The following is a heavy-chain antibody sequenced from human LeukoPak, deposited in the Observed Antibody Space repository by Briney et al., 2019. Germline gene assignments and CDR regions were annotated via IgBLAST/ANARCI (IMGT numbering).Heavy chain of an antibody. CDR1: GFTFSSYS. Sequence: GGSLRLSCAASGFTFSSYSMNWVRQAPGKGLEWVSSISSSSSYIYYADSVKGRFTISRDNAKNSLYLQMNSLRAEDTAVYYCARAGNDVNFDYWGRGTLVTVSS. V-gene: IGHV3-21*01. D-gene: IGHD1-1*01. J-gene: IGHJ4*02. CDR3: ARAGNDVNFDY. CDR2: ISSSSSYI.